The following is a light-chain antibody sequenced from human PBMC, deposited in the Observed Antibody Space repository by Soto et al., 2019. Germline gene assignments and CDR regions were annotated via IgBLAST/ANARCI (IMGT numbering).Light chain of an antibody. CDR3: QQYDNLPLI. CDR2: DAS. Sequence: IQMTQSPSSLSASVGDRVTITCQATHDIRKYLNWYQQKPGKAPKLLIYDASSLATGVPSRFSGSGSWTDFTLTISSLQPEDFATYYCQQYDNLPLIFGQGTRLEI. V-gene: IGKV1-33*01. J-gene: IGKJ5*01. CDR1: HDIRKY.